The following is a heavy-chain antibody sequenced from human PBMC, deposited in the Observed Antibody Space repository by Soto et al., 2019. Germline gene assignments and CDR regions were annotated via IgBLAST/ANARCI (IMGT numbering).Heavy chain of an antibody. Sequence: EVQLLDSGGGLVQPGGSLRLSCAASGFTFSNYAMSWVRQAPGKGVEWVSTISGNGGSTYYADSVKGRFTISRDNSKNMLCLQINSLRDDDSAVYYCAKRPASIITFDYWGQGTPVTVSS. CDR3: AKRPASIITFDY. CDR2: ISGNGGST. D-gene: IGHD2-2*01. CDR1: GFTFSNYA. J-gene: IGHJ4*02. V-gene: IGHV3-23*01.